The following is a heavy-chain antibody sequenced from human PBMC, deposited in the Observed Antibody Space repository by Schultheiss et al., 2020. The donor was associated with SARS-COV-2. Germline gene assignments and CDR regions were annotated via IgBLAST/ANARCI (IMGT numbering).Heavy chain of an antibody. CDR3: ARVMITFGGVTNWFDP. D-gene: IGHD3-16*01. Sequence: GGSLRLSCAASGFTVSSNYMSWVRQAPGKGLEWVSYISSSGSTIYYADSVKGRFTISRDNSKNTLYLQMNSLRAEDTAVYYCARVMITFGGVTNWFDPWGQGTLVTVSS. CDR2: ISSSGSTI. CDR1: GFTVSSNY. J-gene: IGHJ5*02. V-gene: IGHV3-48*01.